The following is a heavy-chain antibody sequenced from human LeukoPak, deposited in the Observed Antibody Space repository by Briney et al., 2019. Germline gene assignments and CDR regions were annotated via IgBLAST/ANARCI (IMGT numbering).Heavy chain of an antibody. V-gene: IGHV3-23*01. D-gene: IGHD2-2*01. CDR1: GFTFSSYA. Sequence: GGSLRLSCAASGFTFSSYAMSWVRQAPGKGLEWVSAISGSGGSTYYADSVKGRFTISRDNSKNTLYLQMNSLRAEDTAVYYCAMTLGYCSSTSCYFWFDPWGQGTLVTVSS. J-gene: IGHJ5*02. CDR3: AMTLGYCSSTSCYFWFDP. CDR2: ISGSGGST.